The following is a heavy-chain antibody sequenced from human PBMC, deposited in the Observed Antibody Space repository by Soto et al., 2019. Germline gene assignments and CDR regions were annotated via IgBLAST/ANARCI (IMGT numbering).Heavy chain of an antibody. D-gene: IGHD2-15*01. V-gene: IGHV4-39*01. CDR2: IYYSGRA. J-gene: IGHJ4*02. Sequence: SETLSLTCTVSGGSITSSSYYWGWIRQPPGKGLEWIGSIYYSGRAYYSPSLKSRVTISVDTSKNQFSLKLSSVTAADTAVYYCARHTPAISISDHWGQGTLVTVSS. CDR1: GGSITSSSYY. CDR3: ARHTPAISISDH.